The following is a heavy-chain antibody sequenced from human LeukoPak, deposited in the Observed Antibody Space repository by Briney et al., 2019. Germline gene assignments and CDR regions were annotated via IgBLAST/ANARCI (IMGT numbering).Heavy chain of an antibody. J-gene: IGHJ4*02. CDR2: ISDSGTRT. V-gene: IGHV3-23*01. Sequence: GESLRLSCAASGFTFSTYAMSWVRQAPGKGLEWVSAISDSGTRTHYADSVKGRLTISRDNSKNTLFLQMNSLRAEDTAVYYCAKDHGWLSAAWGQGTLVTVSS. CDR1: GFTFSTYA. CDR3: AKDHGWLSAA. D-gene: IGHD5-12*01.